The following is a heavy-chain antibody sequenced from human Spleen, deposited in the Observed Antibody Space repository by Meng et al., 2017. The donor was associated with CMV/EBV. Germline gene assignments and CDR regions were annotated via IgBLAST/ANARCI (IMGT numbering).Heavy chain of an antibody. V-gene: IGHV1-2*02. J-gene: IGHJ4*02. CDR2: INPNSGGT. D-gene: IGHD6-19*01. Sequence: ASVKVSCKASGYTITTYGLSWVRQAPGQGLEWMGWINPNSGGTNYAQKFQGRVAMTRDTSISTAYMELSRLRSDDTAVYYCARAQWLVTSDHLQPHPYYWGQGTLVTVSS. CDR3: ARAQWLVTSDHLQPHPYY. CDR1: GYTITTYG.